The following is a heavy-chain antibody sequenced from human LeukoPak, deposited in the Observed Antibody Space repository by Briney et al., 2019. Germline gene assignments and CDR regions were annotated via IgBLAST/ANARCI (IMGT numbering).Heavy chain of an antibody. CDR3: AREPPESYYFDN. J-gene: IGHJ4*02. CDR1: GYTFIGFY. V-gene: IGHV1-46*01. Sequence: GASVKVSFKASGYTFIGFYVHWVRQAPGQGLEWMGIIKVSGGRTEYAQKFQGRVTVTRDMSTSTVYMELNNLRSEDTAVYYCAREPPESYYFDNWGQGTLDTVSS. CDR2: IKVSGGRT.